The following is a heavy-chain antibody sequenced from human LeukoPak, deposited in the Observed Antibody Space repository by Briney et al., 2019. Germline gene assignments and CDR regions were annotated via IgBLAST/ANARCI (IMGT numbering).Heavy chain of an antibody. CDR3: AKGKVYCSSTSCYTSRTVEYFQH. Sequence: GGSLRLSCAASGFTFSSYAMSWVRQAPGKGLEWVSAISGSGGSTYYADSVKGRFTISRDNSKNTLYLQMNSLRAEDTAVYYCAKGKVYCSSTSCYTSRTVEYFQHWGQGTLVTVSS. V-gene: IGHV3-23*01. CDR1: GFTFSSYA. J-gene: IGHJ1*01. CDR2: ISGSGGST. D-gene: IGHD2-2*02.